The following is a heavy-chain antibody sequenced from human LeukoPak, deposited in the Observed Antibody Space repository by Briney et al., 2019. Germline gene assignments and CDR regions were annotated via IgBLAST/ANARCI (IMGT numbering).Heavy chain of an antibody. CDR2: ISSSGSTI. J-gene: IGHJ3*02. D-gene: IGHD2-15*01. Sequence: GGSLRLSCAASGFTFSDYYMSWIRQAPGKGLEWVSFISSSGSTIYYADSMKGRFTISRDNAKNSVHLQMNSLRAEDTTVYYCAGGLGYCSGGSCPRRAFDIWGQGTVVTVSS. CDR1: GFTFSDYY. V-gene: IGHV3-11*01. CDR3: AGGLGYCSGGSCPRRAFDI.